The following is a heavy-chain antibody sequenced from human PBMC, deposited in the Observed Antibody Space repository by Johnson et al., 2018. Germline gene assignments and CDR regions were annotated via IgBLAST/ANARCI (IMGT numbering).Heavy chain of an antibody. D-gene: IGHD3-16*01. Sequence: VQLVESGGGLVHPGGSLGLSCATSGFTFTTYAMSWVRQVPGKGLEWVSVIIGSGDSTYYADSVRGRLTVSRDSYKNSLYFQMPSLKADDSAVYFCAKDGRGDYVWGSYGWYFDHWGQGTLVTVSS. J-gene: IGHJ4*02. V-gene: IGHV3-23*04. CDR2: IIGSGDST. CDR1: GFTFTTYA. CDR3: AKDGRGDYVWGSYGWYFDH.